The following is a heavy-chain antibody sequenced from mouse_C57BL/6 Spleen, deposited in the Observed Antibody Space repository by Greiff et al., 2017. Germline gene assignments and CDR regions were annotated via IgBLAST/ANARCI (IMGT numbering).Heavy chain of an antibody. V-gene: IGHV5-4*01. CDR3: AREGEGYAMDY. CDR2: ISDGGSYT. J-gene: IGHJ4*01. Sequence: EVKLVESGGGLVKPGGSLKLSCAASGFTFSSYAMSWVRQTPEKRLEWVATISDGGSYTYYPDNVKGRFTISRDNAKNNLYLQMSHLKSEDTAMYYCAREGEGYAMDYWGQGTSVTVSS. CDR1: GFTFSSYA.